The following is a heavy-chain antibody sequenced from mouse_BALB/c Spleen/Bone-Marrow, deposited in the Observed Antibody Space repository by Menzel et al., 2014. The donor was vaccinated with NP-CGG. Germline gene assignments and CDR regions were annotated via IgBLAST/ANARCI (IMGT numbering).Heavy chain of an antibody. D-gene: IGHD2-2*01. V-gene: IGHV1-18*01. CDR3: ARSYGYERSWFAY. CDR1: GYTFTEYT. Sequence: DVQLQESGPEVVKPGASVKISCKTSGYTFTEYTMHWVKQSHGKSLEWIGGINPNNGGTTYNQKFKGKATLTVDKSSSTAYMELHSLTSEDSAVYYCARSYGYERSWFAYWGQGTLVTVSA. CDR2: INPNNGGT. J-gene: IGHJ3*01.